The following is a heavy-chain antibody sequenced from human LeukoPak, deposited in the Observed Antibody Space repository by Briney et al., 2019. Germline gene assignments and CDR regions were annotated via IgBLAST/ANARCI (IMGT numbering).Heavy chain of an antibody. J-gene: IGHJ6*02. CDR3: GRGDDYYYGMDV. D-gene: IGHD5-24*01. V-gene: IGHV4-59*12. CDR1: GGSISTYY. Sequence: SETLSLTCTVSGGSISTYYWSWIRQPPGKGLEWIGYIYYNGATDYNPSLKSRVTISVDTSKNEFSLKLSPVTAADTAVYYCGRGDDYYYGMDVWGQGTTVTVSS. CDR2: IYYNGAT.